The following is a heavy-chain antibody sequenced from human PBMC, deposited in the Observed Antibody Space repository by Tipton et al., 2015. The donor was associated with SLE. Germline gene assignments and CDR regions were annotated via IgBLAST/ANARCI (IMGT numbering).Heavy chain of an antibody. CDR3: ARGGSVFGVVLNWFDP. CDR2: IYYSGST. V-gene: IGHV4-59*01. J-gene: IGHJ5*02. Sequence: TLSLTCTVSGGSISSYYWSWIRQPPGKGLEWIGYIYYSGSTNYNPSLKSRVTISVDKSKNQFSLKLSSVTAADTAVHYCARGGSVFGVVLNWFDPWGQGTLVTVSS. D-gene: IGHD3-3*01. CDR1: GGSISSYY.